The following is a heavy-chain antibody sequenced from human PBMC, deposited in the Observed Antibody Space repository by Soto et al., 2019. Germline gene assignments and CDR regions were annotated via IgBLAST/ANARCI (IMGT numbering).Heavy chain of an antibody. CDR1: GGTFSSYA. CDR2: IIPIFGTA. J-gene: IGHJ3*02. V-gene: IGHV1-69*13. CDR3: ATNQVKPNNSMTIILVGLLDI. Sequence: SVTVSCKSSGGTFSSYAISWVRQAPGQGLEWMGGIIPIFGTANYAQKFQGRVTITADESTSTAYMELSSLRSEDTAVYYCATNQVKPNNSMTIILVGLLDIWVQGTMFTVSS. D-gene: IGHD3-22*01.